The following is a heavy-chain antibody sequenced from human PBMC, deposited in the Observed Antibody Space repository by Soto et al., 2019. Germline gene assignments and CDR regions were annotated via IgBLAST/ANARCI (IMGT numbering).Heavy chain of an antibody. D-gene: IGHD1-1*01. Sequence: LSLTCAASGFTFSSYWMHWVRQAPGKGLVWVSRINSDGSSTSYADSVKGRFTISRDNAKNTLYLQMNSLRAEDTAVYYCARDGFGDGELELDYWGQGTLVTVSS. V-gene: IGHV3-74*01. CDR2: INSDGSST. CDR3: ARDGFGDGELELDY. CDR1: GFTFSSYW. J-gene: IGHJ4*02.